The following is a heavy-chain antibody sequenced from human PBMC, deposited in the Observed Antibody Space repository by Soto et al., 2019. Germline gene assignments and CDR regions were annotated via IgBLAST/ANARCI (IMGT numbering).Heavy chain of an antibody. Sequence: PSKTLSLTRAVSSDSVSSGDYYWRWIRQPPGKGLEWIGYIYYSGSTYYNPSLKSRVTISVDTSKNQFSLKLSSVTAADTAVYYCASLYGSGSYSPYYYGMDVWGQGTTVTVSS. CDR1: SDSVSSGDYY. CDR3: ASLYGSGSYSPYYYGMDV. D-gene: IGHD3-10*01. J-gene: IGHJ6*02. V-gene: IGHV4-30-4*01. CDR2: IYYSGST.